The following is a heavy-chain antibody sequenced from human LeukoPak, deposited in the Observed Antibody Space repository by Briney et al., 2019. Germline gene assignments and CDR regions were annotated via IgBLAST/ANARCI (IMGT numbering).Heavy chain of an antibody. D-gene: IGHD3-9*01. V-gene: IGHV4-38-2*02. Sequence: SETLSLTCTVSGYSISSGYYWGWIRQPPGKGLEWIGSIYTSGRTNYNPSLKSRVTISVDTSKNQFSLKLSSVTAADTAVYYCAREQYGYFDYLLDWFDPWGQGTLVTVSS. CDR3: AREQYGYFDYLLDWFDP. CDR2: IYTSGRT. J-gene: IGHJ5*02. CDR1: GYSISSGYY.